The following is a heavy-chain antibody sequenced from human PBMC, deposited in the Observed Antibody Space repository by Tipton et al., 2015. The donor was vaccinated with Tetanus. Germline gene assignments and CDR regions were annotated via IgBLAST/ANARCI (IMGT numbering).Heavy chain of an antibody. D-gene: IGHD1-1*01. J-gene: IGHJ4*02. CDR2: IYTSGST. CDR3: ARGVSRDWNGHYFDY. V-gene: IGHV4-4*07. Sequence: TLSLTCTVSGGSISSYYWSWIRQPAGKGLEWIGHIYTSGSTNYNPSLKSRVTMSVDTSKNQFSLKLSSVTAADTAVYYCARGVSRDWNGHYFDYWGQGALVTVSS. CDR1: GGSISSYY.